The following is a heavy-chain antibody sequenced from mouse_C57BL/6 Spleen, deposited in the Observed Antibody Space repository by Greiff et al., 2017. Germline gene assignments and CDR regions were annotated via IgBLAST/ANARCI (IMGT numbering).Heavy chain of an antibody. D-gene: IGHD1-1*01. CDR2: IYPGSGNT. J-gene: IGHJ2*01. CDR1: GYSFTSYY. Sequence: QVQLVESGPELVKPGASVKISCKASGYSFTSYYIHWVKQRPGQGLEWIGWIYPGSGNTKYNEKFKGKATLTADTSSSTAYMQLSSLTSEDSAVYYCARGYYGSSNYFDYWGQGTTLTVSS. CDR3: ARGYYGSSNYFDY. V-gene: IGHV1-66*01.